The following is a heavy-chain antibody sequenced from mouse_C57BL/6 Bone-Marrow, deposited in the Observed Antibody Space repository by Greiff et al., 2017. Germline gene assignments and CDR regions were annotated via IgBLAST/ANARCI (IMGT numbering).Heavy chain of an antibody. CDR2: ISYDGSN. J-gene: IGHJ2*01. CDR1: GYSITSGYY. CDR3: ARDEDY. Sequence: EVQLQQSGPGLVKPSQSLSLTCSVTGYSITSGYYWNWIRQFPGNKLEWMGYISYDGSNNYNPSLKNRISITRDTSKNQFFLKLNSVTTEDTATYYCARDEDYWGQGTTLTVSS. V-gene: IGHV3-6*01.